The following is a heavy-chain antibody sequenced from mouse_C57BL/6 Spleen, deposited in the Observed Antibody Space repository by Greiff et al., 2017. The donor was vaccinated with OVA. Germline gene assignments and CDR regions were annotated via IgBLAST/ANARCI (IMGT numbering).Heavy chain of an antibody. J-gene: IGHJ2*01. CDR2: IDPSDSYT. D-gene: IGHD2-1*01. CDR1: GYTFTSYW. CDR3: ARREDGNPFDY. Sequence: QVQLQQPGAELVRPGTSVKLSCKASGYTFTSYWMHWVKQRPGQGLEWIGVIDPSDSYTNYNQKFKGKATLTVDTSSSTAYMQLSSLTSEDSAVYYWARREDGNPFDYWGQGTTLTVSS. V-gene: IGHV1-59*01.